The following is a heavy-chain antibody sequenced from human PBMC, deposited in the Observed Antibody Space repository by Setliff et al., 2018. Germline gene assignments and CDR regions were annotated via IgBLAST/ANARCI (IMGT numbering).Heavy chain of an antibody. CDR1: EFTFSTFA. D-gene: IGHD3-16*01. J-gene: IGHJ4*02. CDR2: ISGNGGST. Sequence: GSLRLSCAASEFTFSTFAMNWVRQAPGKGLEWVSAISGNGGSTYYTDSVKGRFTISRDNSKNILFLQMSSLRAEDTAVYYCAKYVKKFAHFDYWGQGTLVTVSS. V-gene: IGHV3-23*01. CDR3: AKYVKKFAHFDY.